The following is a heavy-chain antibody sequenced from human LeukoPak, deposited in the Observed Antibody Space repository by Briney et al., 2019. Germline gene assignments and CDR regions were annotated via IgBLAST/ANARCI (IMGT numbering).Heavy chain of an antibody. CDR3: AKGGPQFFDY. D-gene: IGHD5-24*01. V-gene: IGHV3-23*01. J-gene: IGHJ4*02. CDR2: ISGSGGST. Sequence: GGSLRLSCAASEFTFSNYVMNWVRQAPGKGLEWVSTISGSGGSTYSADSVKGRFTISRDNSKNTLYLQMNSLRAEDTAIYYCAKGGPQFFDYWGQGTLVTVSS. CDR1: EFTFSNYV.